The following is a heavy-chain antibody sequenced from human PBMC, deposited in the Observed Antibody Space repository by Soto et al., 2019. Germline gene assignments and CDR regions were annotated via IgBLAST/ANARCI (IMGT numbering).Heavy chain of an antibody. D-gene: IGHD3-9*01. J-gene: IGHJ4*02. CDR3: THVFSVAHPYSYF. V-gene: IGHV3-15*01. CDR2: IKSQAGGGTI. CDR1: GFTFSTFD. Sequence: GGSLRLSCAASGFTFSTFDMSWVRQPPGKGLEWVSVIKSQAGGGTIDYAAPVKGRFTISRDDSKNTVYLQMDSLKTEDTAVYYCTHVFSVAHPYSYFWGQGTLVTVSS.